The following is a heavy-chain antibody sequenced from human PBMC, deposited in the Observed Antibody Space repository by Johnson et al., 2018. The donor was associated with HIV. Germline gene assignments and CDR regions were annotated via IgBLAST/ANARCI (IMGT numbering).Heavy chain of an antibody. V-gene: IGHV3-7*03. CDR3: ASKRSAFDI. J-gene: IGHJ3*02. D-gene: IGHD5-24*01. CDR1: GFTFSNYG. Sequence: EVQLVESGGGVVQPGGSLRLSCAASGFTFSNYGMQWVRQAPGKGLEWVANINQDGTEKYYVDSVKGRFTVSRDNARNLLYLQMNSLRAEDTAVYYCASKRSAFDIWGQGTMVTVSS. CDR2: INQDGTEK.